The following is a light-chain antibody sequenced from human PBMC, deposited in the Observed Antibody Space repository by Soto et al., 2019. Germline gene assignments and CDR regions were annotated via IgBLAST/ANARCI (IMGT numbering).Light chain of an antibody. J-gene: IGKJ3*01. CDR1: QSVDNY. CDR3: QKYSSAPHLVT. Sequence: DIQMTQSPSSLSASVGDTVTLTCRASQSVDNYLKWYQQKPGKAPGLLIYAASTLQSGVPSRFSASGSGTDSTLTISSLQPEDVGTYYCQKYSSAPHLVTLGPGTKVDIK. V-gene: IGKV1-27*01. CDR2: AAS.